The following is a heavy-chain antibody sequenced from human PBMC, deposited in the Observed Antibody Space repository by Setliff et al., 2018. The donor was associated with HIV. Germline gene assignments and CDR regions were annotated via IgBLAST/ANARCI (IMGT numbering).Heavy chain of an antibody. Sequence: SETLSLTCAVYGGSFSGYCWSWIRQPPGKGLEWIGEINHSGRTKYNPSLKSRVTTSVDTSKNQFSLRLSSVTAADTAVYYCVRVSCSSWYSIPRNYYYSMDVWGEGTTVTVSS. CDR1: GGSFSGYC. J-gene: IGHJ6*03. CDR2: INHSGRT. V-gene: IGHV4-34*01. D-gene: IGHD6-13*01. CDR3: VRVSCSSWYSIPRNYYYSMDV.